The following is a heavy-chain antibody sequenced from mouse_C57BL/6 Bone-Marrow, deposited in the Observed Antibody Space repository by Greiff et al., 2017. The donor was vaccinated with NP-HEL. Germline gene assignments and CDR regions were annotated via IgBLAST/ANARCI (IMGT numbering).Heavy chain of an antibody. V-gene: IGHV1-81*01. CDR1: GYTFTSYG. Sequence: VQLQQSGAELARPGASVKLSCKASGYTFTSYGISWVKQRTGQGLEWIGEIYPRSGNTYYNEKFKDKATLTADKSSSTAYMELRSLTSEDSAVYFCARGGYDYWFAYWGQGTLVTVSA. CDR3: ARGGYDYWFAY. D-gene: IGHD2-4*01. CDR2: IYPRSGNT. J-gene: IGHJ3*01.